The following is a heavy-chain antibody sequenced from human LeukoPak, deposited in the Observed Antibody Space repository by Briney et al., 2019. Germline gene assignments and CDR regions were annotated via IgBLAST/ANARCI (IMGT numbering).Heavy chain of an antibody. CDR1: GGSISPYF. D-gene: IGHD3-22*01. Sequence: SETLSLTCTVSGGSISPYFWSWIRQSPGRGLEWIAYIYYTGSTDYNPSLKSRATISVDTSKNQFSLKLRFVTAADTAVYYCVRYDSSGRHYDSWGQGILVTVSP. J-gene: IGHJ5*02. CDR3: VRYDSSGRHYDS. V-gene: IGHV4-59*01. CDR2: IYYTGST.